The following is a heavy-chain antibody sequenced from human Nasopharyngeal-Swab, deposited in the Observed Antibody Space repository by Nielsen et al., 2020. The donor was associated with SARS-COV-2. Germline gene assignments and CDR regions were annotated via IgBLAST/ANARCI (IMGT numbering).Heavy chain of an antibody. D-gene: IGHD2-2*01. J-gene: IGHJ6*02. Sequence: WIRQPPGKGLEWVAVISYDGSDKYYADSVRGRFTISRDNSKNTLYLQMNSLRAEDTAVYYCTKDLGPYCSRTSCYGHSPYYCMDVWGQGTTVTVSS. V-gene: IGHV3-30*18. CDR2: ISYDGSDK. CDR3: TKDLGPYCSRTSCYGHSPYYCMDV.